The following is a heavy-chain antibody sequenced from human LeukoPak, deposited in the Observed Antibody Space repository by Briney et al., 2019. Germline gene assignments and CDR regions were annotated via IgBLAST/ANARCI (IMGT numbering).Heavy chain of an antibody. CDR2: IYYSGGT. D-gene: IGHD2-15*01. V-gene: IGHV4-39*01. CDR1: GGSISSSSYY. Sequence: SETLSLTCTVSGGSISSSSYYWGWIRQPPGRGLEWIGSIYYSGGTYYNPSLKSRVTISVDTSKNQFSLKLSSVTAADTAVYYCARLPYCSGGSCYSSYAFDIWGQGTMVTVSS. J-gene: IGHJ3*02. CDR3: ARLPYCSGGSCYSSYAFDI.